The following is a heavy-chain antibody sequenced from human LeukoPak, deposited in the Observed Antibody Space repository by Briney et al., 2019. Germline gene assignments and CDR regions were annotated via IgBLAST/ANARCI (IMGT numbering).Heavy chain of an antibody. V-gene: IGHV4-30-2*01. D-gene: IGHD4-17*01. CDR2: IYQSGST. CDR1: GGSISSGGYS. J-gene: IGHJ4*02. Sequence: EPSQTLSLTCAVSGGSISSGGYSWSWIRQPPGKGLEWIGYIYQSGSTYYKPSLKSRVTISEDRSKNQFSLKLRSVTAADTAVYYCARSFVGDYGDYERGDYFDYWGQGTLVTVSS. CDR3: ARSFVGDYGDYERGDYFDY.